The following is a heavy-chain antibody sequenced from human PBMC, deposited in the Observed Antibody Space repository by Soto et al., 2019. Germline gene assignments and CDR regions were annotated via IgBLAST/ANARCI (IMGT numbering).Heavy chain of an antibody. V-gene: IGHV4-39*01. CDR2: IYYSGST. Sequence: SETLSLTCTVSGGSISSSSYYWGWIRQPPGKGLEWIGSIYYSGSTYYNPSLKSRVTISVDTSKNQFSLKLSSVTAADTAVYYCARGGSVTIFGVVPGPKFAEWGQGTLVTVSS. D-gene: IGHD3-3*01. CDR1: GGSISSSSYY. CDR3: ARGGSVTIFGVVPGPKFAE. J-gene: IGHJ4*02.